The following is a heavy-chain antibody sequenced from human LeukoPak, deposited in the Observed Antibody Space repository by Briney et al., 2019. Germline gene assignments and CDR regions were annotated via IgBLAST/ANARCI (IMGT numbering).Heavy chain of an antibody. CDR2: INDSGST. D-gene: IGHD3-10*01. Sequence: SATLSLTCAVDGGSFSGYYWSWIRQPPGKGLEWIGEINDSGSTNYNPSLKSRVTISVDTSKNQFSLKLSSVTAAETAVYYCARVRLHYGSGGYRRWRYGMDVWGQGTTVTVSS. CDR3: ARVRLHYGSGGYRRWRYGMDV. J-gene: IGHJ6*02. V-gene: IGHV4-34*01. CDR1: GGSFSGYY.